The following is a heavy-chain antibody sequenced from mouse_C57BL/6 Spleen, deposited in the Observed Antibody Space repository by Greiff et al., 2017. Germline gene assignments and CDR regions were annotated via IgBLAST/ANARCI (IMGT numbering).Heavy chain of an antibody. V-gene: IGHV1-54*01. CDR3: ARSGTVGYFDY. Sequence: QVQLQQSGAELVRPGTSVKVSCKASGYAFTNYLIEWVKQRPGQGLEWIGVINPGRGGTNYNEKFKGKATLTADKSSSTAYMQLSSLTSEDSAVYFCARSGTVGYFDYWGQGTTLTVSS. CDR2: INPGRGGT. CDR1: GYAFTNYL. J-gene: IGHJ2*01. D-gene: IGHD1-1*01.